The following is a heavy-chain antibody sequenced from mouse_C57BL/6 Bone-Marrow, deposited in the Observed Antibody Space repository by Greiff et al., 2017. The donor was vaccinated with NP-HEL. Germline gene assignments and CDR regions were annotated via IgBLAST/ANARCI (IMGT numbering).Heavy chain of an antibody. V-gene: IGHV5-16*01. CDR2: FNYDGSST. Sequence: EVKLVASEGGLVQPGSSMKLSCTASGFTFSDSYMAWVRQVPEKGLEWVANFNYDGSSTYYLDSLKSRFIISRDNAKNILYLQMSSLKSEDTATYYCARDRYYYGSSPAFDVWGTGTTVTVSS. J-gene: IGHJ1*03. D-gene: IGHD1-1*01. CDR3: ARDRYYYGSSPAFDV. CDR1: GFTFSDSY.